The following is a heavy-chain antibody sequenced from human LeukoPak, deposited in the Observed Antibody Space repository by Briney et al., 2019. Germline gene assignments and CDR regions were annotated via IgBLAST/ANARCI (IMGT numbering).Heavy chain of an antibody. D-gene: IGHD3-10*01. CDR1: GGSINGADSY. CDR3: ARVPYGSGTYYFDY. V-gene: IGHV4-30-4*01. Sequence: PSETLSLTCSVSGGSINGADSYWSWIRQPPGKSLEWIGYISYSGTPYYNPSLRGRVAISGDTSKNQFSLRLGSVTAADTAVYYCARVPYGSGTYYFDYWGQGILVTVSS. J-gene: IGHJ4*02. CDR2: ISYSGTP.